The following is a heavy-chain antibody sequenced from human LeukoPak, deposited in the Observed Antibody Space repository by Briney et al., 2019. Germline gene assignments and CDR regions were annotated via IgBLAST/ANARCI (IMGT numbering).Heavy chain of an antibody. V-gene: IGHV4-34*01. Sequence: SETLSLTCAVYGGSITGYYWSWIRQTPGRGLEWVGEIHYTGATSYNPSLKSRATISTDTSKNQFSLRLSSVTAADTAVYYCASGNILTGYCFDFWGQGALVTVSS. J-gene: IGHJ4*02. CDR1: GGSITGYY. CDR3: ASGNILTGYCFDF. D-gene: IGHD3-9*01. CDR2: IHYTGAT.